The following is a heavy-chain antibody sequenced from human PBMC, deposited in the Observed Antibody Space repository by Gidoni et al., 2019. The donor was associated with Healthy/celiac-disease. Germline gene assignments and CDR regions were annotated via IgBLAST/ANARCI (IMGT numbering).Heavy chain of an antibody. V-gene: IGHV1-2*04. CDR1: GYTFTGSY. CDR3: ARDRGYYGSGSYGALAFDI. CDR2: INPNSGGT. D-gene: IGHD3-10*01. J-gene: IGHJ3*02. Sequence: QVQLVQSGAEVKKPGASVKVSCTASGYTFTGSYMPWVRQAPGQGLEWMGWINPNSGGTNYAQKFQGWVTMTRDTSISTAYMELSRLRSDDTAVYYCARDRGYYGSGSYGALAFDIWGQGTMVTVSS.